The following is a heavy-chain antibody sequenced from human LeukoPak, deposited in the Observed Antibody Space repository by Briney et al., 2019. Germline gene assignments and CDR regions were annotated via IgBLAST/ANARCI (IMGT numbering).Heavy chain of an antibody. CDR2: ISGDGGST. CDR1: GFTFDDYA. D-gene: IGHD2-21*02. Sequence: PGGSLRLSCAASGFTFDDYAMHWVRQAPRKGLEWVSLISGDGGSTYYADSVKGRFTISRDNSKNSLYLQMNSLRTEDTALYYCAKVDAYCGGDCPADYYYYYMDVWGKGTTVTVSS. J-gene: IGHJ6*03. V-gene: IGHV3-43*02. CDR3: AKVDAYCGGDCPADYYYYYMDV.